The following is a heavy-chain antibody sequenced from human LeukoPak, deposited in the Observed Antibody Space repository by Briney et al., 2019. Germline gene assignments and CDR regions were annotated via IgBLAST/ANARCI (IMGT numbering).Heavy chain of an antibody. CDR3: ARDYYDSSGYYLFDY. Sequence: GGSLRLSCAASGFTFSSYSMNWVRQAPGKGLEWVAVISYDGSNKYYADSVKGRFTISRDNSKNTLYLQMNSLRAEDTAVYYCARDYYDSSGYYLFDYWGQGTLVTVSS. CDR2: ISYDGSNK. J-gene: IGHJ4*02. V-gene: IGHV3-30*03. D-gene: IGHD3-22*01. CDR1: GFTFSSYS.